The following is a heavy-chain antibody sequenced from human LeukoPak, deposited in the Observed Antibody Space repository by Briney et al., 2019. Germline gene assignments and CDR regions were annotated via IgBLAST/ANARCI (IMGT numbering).Heavy chain of an antibody. Sequence: PGGSLRLSCAASGFPFSSYAMSWVRQAPGKGLEWVSSVSGSGDKIYYADSVRGRFTISRDNSKNTFYLQMNSLGAEDTAVYYRAKPIFRQMAAAGEFDYWGQGTLVTVSS. CDR1: GFPFSSYA. J-gene: IGHJ4*02. CDR3: AKPIFRQMAAAGEFDY. D-gene: IGHD6-13*01. V-gene: IGHV3-23*01. CDR2: VSGSGDKI.